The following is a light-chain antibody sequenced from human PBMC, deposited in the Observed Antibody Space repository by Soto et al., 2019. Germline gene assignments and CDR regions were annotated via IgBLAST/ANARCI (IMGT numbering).Light chain of an antibody. J-gene: IGKJ2*01. V-gene: IGKV2-28*01. Sequence: DIVMTQSPLSLPVSPGEPASISCRSSQSLLHNNGYNYLDWYLQKPGQSPQLLIYLGSNRASGVPDRFSGSGSGADFTLKISRVDAEDVGVYYCMQALQAPLYTFGQWTKLEIK. CDR3: MQALQAPLYT. CDR1: QSLLHNNGYNY. CDR2: LGS.